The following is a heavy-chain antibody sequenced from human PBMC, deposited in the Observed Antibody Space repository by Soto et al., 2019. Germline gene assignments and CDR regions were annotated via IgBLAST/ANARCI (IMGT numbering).Heavy chain of an antibody. CDR3: ARARHPDYDILTSYGGGGMDV. CDR1: GFTFSSYG. D-gene: IGHD3-9*01. Sequence: QVQLVESGGGVVQPGRSLRLSCAASGFTFSSYGMHWVRQAPGKGLEWVAVIWYDGSNKYYADSVKGRFTISRDNSKNTLYLQMNSLRAEDTAVYYCARARHPDYDILTSYGGGGMDVWGQGTTVTVSS. J-gene: IGHJ6*02. CDR2: IWYDGSNK. V-gene: IGHV3-33*01.